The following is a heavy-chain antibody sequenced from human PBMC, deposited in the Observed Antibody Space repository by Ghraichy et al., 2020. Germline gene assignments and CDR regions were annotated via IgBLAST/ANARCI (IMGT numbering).Heavy chain of an antibody. J-gene: IGHJ4*02. D-gene: IGHD3-22*01. Sequence: SETLSPTCTVSGGSISSGDYYWSWIRQPPGKGLEWIGYIYYSGSTYYNPSLKSRVTISVDTSKNQFSLKLSSVTAADTAVYYCARGGGYYYDSSGYFFSVYFDYWGQGTLVTVSS. CDR2: IYYSGST. V-gene: IGHV4-30-4*01. CDR3: ARGGGYYYDSSGYFFSVYFDY. CDR1: GGSISSGDYY.